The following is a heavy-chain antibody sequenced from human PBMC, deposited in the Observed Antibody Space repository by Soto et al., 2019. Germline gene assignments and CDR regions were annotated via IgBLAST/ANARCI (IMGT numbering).Heavy chain of an antibody. V-gene: IGHV3-30*18. CDR3: AKDRVLSALGSSSYDWFDP. CDR2: ISYDGSNK. D-gene: IGHD6-13*01. CDR1: GFTFSSYG. J-gene: IGHJ5*02. Sequence: GGSLRLSCAASGFTFSSYGMHWVRQAPGKGLEWVAVISYDGSNKYYADSVKGRFTISRDNSKNTLYLQMNSLRAEDTAVYYCAKDRVLSALGSSSYDWFDPWGQGTLVTVSS.